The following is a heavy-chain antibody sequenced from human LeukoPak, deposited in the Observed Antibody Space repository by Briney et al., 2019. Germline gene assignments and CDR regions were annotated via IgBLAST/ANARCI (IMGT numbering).Heavy chain of an antibody. CDR2: IYYSGST. Sequence: PSETLSLTCTVSGGSISSYYWSWIRQPPGKGLEWIGYIYYSGSTNYNPSLKSRVTISVDKSKNQFSLKLSSVTAADTAVYYCARGGDGYNLGTNWYFDLWGRGTLVTVSS. CDR3: ARGGDGYNLGTNWYFDL. V-gene: IGHV4-59*12. CDR1: GGSISSYY. J-gene: IGHJ2*01. D-gene: IGHD5-24*01.